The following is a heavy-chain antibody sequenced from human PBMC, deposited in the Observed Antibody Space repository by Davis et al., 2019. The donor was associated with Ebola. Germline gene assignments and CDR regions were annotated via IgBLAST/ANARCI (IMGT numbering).Heavy chain of an antibody. J-gene: IGHJ4*02. Sequence: SETLSLTCAVYGGSFRGYYWSWIRQPPGKGLEWIGEIYHSGSTNYNPSLKSRVTISVDKSKNQFSLKLSSVTAADTAVYYCARGGQLVPFDYWGQGTLVTVSS. CDR3: ARGGQLVPFDY. CDR2: IYHSGST. CDR1: GGSFRGYY. D-gene: IGHD6-6*01. V-gene: IGHV4-34*01.